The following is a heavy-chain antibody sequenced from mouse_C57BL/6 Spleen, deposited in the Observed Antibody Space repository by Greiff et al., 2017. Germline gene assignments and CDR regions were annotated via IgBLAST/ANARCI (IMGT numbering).Heavy chain of an antibody. J-gene: IGHJ2*01. CDR1: GYTFTSYW. CDR2: IDPSDSYT. Sequence: QVQLQQPGAELVMPGASVKLSCKASGYTFTSYWMHRVKQRPGQGLEWIGEIDPSDSYTNYNQKFKGKSTLTVDKSSSTAYMQLSSLTSEDSAVYYCARSDGYYTYYFDYWGQGTTLTVSS. V-gene: IGHV1-69*01. CDR3: ARSDGYYTYYFDY. D-gene: IGHD2-3*01.